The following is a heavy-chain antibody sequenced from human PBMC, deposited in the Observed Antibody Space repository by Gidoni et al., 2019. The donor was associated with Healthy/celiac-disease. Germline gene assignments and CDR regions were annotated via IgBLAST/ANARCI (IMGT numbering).Heavy chain of an antibody. CDR2: ISGSVGST. J-gene: IGHJ4*02. CDR1: GFTFRSYA. V-gene: IGHV3-23*01. D-gene: IGHD2-15*01. Sequence: EVQLLESGGGLVQPGGSLRLSCAASGFTFRSYAMSWVRLAPGKGLDLVSAISGSVGSTYSADSVKGRFTISRDNSKNTLYLQMNSLRAEDTAVYYCAKWVLLVEVAATEDYWGQGTLVTVSS. CDR3: AKWVLLVEVAATEDY.